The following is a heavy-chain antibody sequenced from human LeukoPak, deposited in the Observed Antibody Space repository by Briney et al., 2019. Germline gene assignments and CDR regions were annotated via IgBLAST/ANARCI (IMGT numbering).Heavy chain of an antibody. D-gene: IGHD3-16*02. CDR3: ATGYDYVWGSYRYTGFDY. CDR2: FDPEDGET. Sequence: ASVKVSCKVSGYTLTELSMHWVRQAPGKGLEWMGGFDPEDGETIYAQKFQGRVTTTEDTSTDTAYMELSSLRSEDTAVYYCATGYDYVWGSYRYTGFDYWGQGTPVTVSS. V-gene: IGHV1-24*01. CDR1: GYTLTELS. J-gene: IGHJ4*02.